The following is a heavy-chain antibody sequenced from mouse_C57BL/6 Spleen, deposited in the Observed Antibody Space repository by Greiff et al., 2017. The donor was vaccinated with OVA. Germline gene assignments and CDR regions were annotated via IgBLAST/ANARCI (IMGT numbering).Heavy chain of an antibody. CDR2: IYPRNGST. Sequence: QVQLQQSDAELVKPGASVKLSCKASGYTFTDYTIHWMKQRPGQGLEWIGYIYPRNGSTKYNEKFKGKATLTADKSSSTAYMQLSSLTSEDSAVYDCARDYDGSHWYFEGWGTGTTVTASS. CDR3: ARDYDGSHWYFEG. J-gene: IGHJ1*03. V-gene: IGHV1-78*01. CDR1: GYTFTDYT. D-gene: IGHD1-1*01.